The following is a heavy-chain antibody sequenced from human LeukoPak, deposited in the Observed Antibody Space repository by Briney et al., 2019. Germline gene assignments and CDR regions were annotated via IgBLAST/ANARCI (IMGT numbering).Heavy chain of an antibody. CDR3: TRGNQADDY. CDR1: AFTFSSYW. Sequence: GSLRRSSAGSAFTFSSYWMHWDAQVPGKGLVGVARINPGGSSITYADSVKGRFTISTDNTKNTLYLQRDSLKAEDACEYYCTRGNQADDYWGQGTLVTVSS. V-gene: IGHV3-74*01. J-gene: IGHJ4*02. D-gene: IGHD1-14*01. CDR2: INPGGSSI.